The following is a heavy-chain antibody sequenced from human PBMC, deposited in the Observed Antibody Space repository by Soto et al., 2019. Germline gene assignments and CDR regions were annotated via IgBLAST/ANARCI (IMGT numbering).Heavy chain of an antibody. CDR3: ARSGSGSGWL. Sequence: QVQLQESGPGLVKPSETLSLTCTVSGGSVSSGRFYWSWIRQPPGKGLEWIGYIYYSGITKYNPSFRSRVTISVDTSKNQFSLKLTSVTAADTAVYYCARSGSGSGWLGGQGTLVTVSS. CDR2: IYYSGIT. J-gene: IGHJ4*02. D-gene: IGHD6-19*01. CDR1: GGSVSSGRFY. V-gene: IGHV4-61*01.